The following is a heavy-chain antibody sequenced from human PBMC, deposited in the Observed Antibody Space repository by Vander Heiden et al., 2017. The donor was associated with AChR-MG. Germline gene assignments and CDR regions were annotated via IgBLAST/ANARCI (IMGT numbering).Heavy chain of an antibody. Sequence: QVQLVQSGAEVKKPGSSVKVSCKASGGTFSSYAISWVRQAPGQGLEWMGGIIPIFGTANYAQKFQGRVTITADKSTSTAYMELSSLRSEDTAVYYCAREAYDILTGYYKADFDYWGQGTLVTVSS. J-gene: IGHJ4*02. CDR3: AREAYDILTGYYKADFDY. CDR1: GGTFSSYA. CDR2: IIPIFGTA. V-gene: IGHV1-69*06. D-gene: IGHD3-9*01.